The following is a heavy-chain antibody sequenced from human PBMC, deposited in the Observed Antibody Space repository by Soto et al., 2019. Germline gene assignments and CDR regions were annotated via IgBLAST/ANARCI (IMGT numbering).Heavy chain of an antibody. CDR1: GFTFSSYS. V-gene: IGHV3-21*01. CDR3: ARDAGYCSSTSCLNWFDT. D-gene: IGHD2-2*03. Sequence: PGGSLRLSCAASGFTFSSYSMNWVRQAPGKGLEWVSSISSSSSYIYYADSVKGRFTISRDNAKNSLYLQMNSLGAEDTAVYYCARDAGYCSSTSCLNWFDTWGQGTLVTVSS. CDR2: ISSSSSYI. J-gene: IGHJ5*02.